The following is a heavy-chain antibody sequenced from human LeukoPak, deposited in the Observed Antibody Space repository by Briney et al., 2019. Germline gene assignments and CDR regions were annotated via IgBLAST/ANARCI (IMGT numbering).Heavy chain of an antibody. Sequence: SETLSLTCTVSGGSISSSSYYWGWIRQPPGKGLEWIGSIYYSGSTSYNPSLKSRVTISVDTSKNQFSLKLSSVTAADTAVYYCARPRSFSPFFDYRGQGTLVTVSS. CDR3: ARPRSFSPFFDY. V-gene: IGHV4-39*01. CDR1: GGSISSSSYY. CDR2: IYYSGST. J-gene: IGHJ4*02. D-gene: IGHD1-26*01.